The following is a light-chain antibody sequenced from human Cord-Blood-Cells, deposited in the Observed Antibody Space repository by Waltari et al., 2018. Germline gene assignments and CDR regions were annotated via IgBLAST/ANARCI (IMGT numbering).Light chain of an antibody. Sequence: QSALTQPASVSGSPGQSITISCTGTSSDVGSYNLVSWYQQHPGKAPKLMIYAGSKRPSGVSNRFSGSKSGNTASLTFSGLQAEGETAYYCCSYAGSSTVVFGGGTKLTVL. CDR1: SSDVGSYNL. CDR3: CSYAGSSTVV. CDR2: AGS. J-gene: IGLJ2*01. V-gene: IGLV2-23*01.